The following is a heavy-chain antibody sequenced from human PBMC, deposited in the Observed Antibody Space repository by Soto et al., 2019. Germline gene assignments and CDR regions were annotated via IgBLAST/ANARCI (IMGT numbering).Heavy chain of an antibody. CDR1: GGSFSGYS. Sequence: SETLSLTCAVYGGSFSGYSWNWIRQPHGKGLEWIGEINHSGSTNYNPSLKSRVTISLDTSKNQFSLRLTSLTAADTAVYFCARAPQIVAMGRPFDYWGQGILVTVSS. V-gene: IGHV4-34*01. J-gene: IGHJ4*02. CDR3: ARAPQIVAMGRPFDY. CDR2: INHSGST. D-gene: IGHD5-12*01.